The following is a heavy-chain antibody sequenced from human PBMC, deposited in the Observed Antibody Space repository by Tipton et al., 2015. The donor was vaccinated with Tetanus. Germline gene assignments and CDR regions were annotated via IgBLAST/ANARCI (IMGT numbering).Heavy chain of an antibody. CDR2: IDRRGST. CDR3: ARRELKLGIPFWYFDL. J-gene: IGHJ2*01. Sequence: TLSLTCAVYGGPFSGFYWSWIRQSPGSGLEWIGEIDRRGSTNYNPSLKSRVTISVDASKNQFSLKLTSVTAADTSIYFCARRELKLGIPFWYFDLWGRGTLVTVSS. D-gene: IGHD7-27*01. V-gene: IGHV4-34*01. CDR1: GGPFSGFY.